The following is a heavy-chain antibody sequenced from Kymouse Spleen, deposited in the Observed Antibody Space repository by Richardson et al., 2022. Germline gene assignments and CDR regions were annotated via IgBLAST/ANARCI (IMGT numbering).Heavy chain of an antibody. CDR3: ARDQVYSSGWYDFDY. Sequence: QVQLVESGGGVVQPGRSLRLSCAASGFTFSSYGMHWVRQAPGKGLEWVAVIWYDGSNKYYADSVKGRFTISRDNSKNTLYLQMNSLRAEDTAVYYCARDQVYSSGWYDFDYWGQGTLVTVSS. D-gene: IGHD6-19*01. V-gene: IGHV3-33*01. J-gene: IGHJ4*02. CDR1: GFTFSSYG. CDR2: IWYDGSNK.